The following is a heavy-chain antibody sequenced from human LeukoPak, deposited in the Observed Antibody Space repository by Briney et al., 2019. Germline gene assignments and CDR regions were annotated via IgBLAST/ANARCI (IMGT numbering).Heavy chain of an antibody. Sequence: GGSLRLSCVASGFTLKNAWMSWVRQAPGKGLEWVGRIRSKTDGGTTVYAAPVKGRFTISRDDSKNTLYLQMNSLKTEDTAVYYCTTGTEQQWLSLDYWGQGTLVTVSS. J-gene: IGHJ4*02. CDR3: TTGTEQQWLSLDY. D-gene: IGHD6-19*01. V-gene: IGHV3-15*01. CDR1: GFTLKNAW. CDR2: IRSKTDGGTT.